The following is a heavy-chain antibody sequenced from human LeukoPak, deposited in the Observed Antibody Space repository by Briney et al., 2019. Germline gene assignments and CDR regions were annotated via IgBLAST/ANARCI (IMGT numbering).Heavy chain of an antibody. CDR2: ISGSGGSA. CDR1: GFTFSSYA. J-gene: IGHJ3*02. V-gene: IGHV3-23*01. CDR3: AKVREWVPAAIGALDI. D-gene: IGHD2-2*01. Sequence: GGSLRLSCAASGFTFSSYAMSWVRQAPGKGLEWVSAISGSGGSAYYADSVKGRFTISRDNSKNTLYLQMNSLRAEDTAVYYCAKVREWVPAAIGALDIWGQGTMVTVSS.